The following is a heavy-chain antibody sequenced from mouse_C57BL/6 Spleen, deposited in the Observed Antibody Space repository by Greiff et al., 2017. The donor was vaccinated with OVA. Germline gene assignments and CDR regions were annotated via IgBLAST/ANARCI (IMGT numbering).Heavy chain of an antibody. CDR1: GYTFTSYW. CDR2: IDPSDSYT. J-gene: IGHJ1*03. Sequence: QVQLQQPGAELVMPGASVKLSCKASGYTFTSYWMHWVKQRPGQGLEWIGEIDPSDSYTNYNQKFKGKSTLTVDKSSSTAYMQLSSLTSEDSAVYYCARSVSFDVWGTGTTVTVSS. V-gene: IGHV1-69*01. CDR3: ARSVSFDV.